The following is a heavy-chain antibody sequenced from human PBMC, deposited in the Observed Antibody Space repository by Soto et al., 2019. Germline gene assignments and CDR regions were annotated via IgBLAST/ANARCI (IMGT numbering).Heavy chain of an antibody. J-gene: IGHJ6*03. D-gene: IGHD3-3*01. CDR3: ARGVRITIFGVVTPPYYMDV. V-gene: IGHV4-59*01. Sequence: SETLSLTCTVSGGSISSYYWSWIRQPPGKGLEWIGYIYYSGSTNYNPSLKSRVTISVDTSKNQFSLKLSSVTAADTAVYYFARGVRITIFGVVTPPYYMDVWGKGTTVTVSS. CDR1: GGSISSYY. CDR2: IYYSGST.